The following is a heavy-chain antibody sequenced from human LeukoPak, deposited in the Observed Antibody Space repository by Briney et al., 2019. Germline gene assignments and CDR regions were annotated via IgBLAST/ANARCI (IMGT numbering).Heavy chain of an antibody. D-gene: IGHD3-16*01. CDR2: INHSGST. CDR1: GGSFSGYY. V-gene: IGHV4-34*01. J-gene: IGHJ4*02. CDR3: ARHPPRVLWGYYFDY. Sequence: SETLSLTCAVYGGSFSGYYWSWIRQPPGKGLEWIGEINHSGSTNYNPSLKSRVTISVDTSKNQFSLKLSSVTAADTAVYYCARHPPRVLWGYYFDYWGQGTLVTVSS.